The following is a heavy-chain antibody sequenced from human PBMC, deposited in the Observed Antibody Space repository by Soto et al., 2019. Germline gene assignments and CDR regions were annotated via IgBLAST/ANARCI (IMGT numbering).Heavy chain of an antibody. Sequence: QVQLQESGPGLVKPSGTLSLTCAVSGGSISSSNWWSWVRQPPGKGLEWIGEIYHSGSTNYNPSLKSRVTLSVDKSKNQFSLKLSSVTAADTAVYYCAGDCSSTSCLIPYYYYGMDVWGQGTTVTVSS. CDR1: GGSISSSNW. D-gene: IGHD2-2*01. CDR2: IYHSGST. CDR3: AGDCSSTSCLIPYYYYGMDV. J-gene: IGHJ6*02. V-gene: IGHV4-4*02.